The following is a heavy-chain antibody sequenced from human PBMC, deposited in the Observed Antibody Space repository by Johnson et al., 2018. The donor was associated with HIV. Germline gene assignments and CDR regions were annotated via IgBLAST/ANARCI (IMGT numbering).Heavy chain of an antibody. V-gene: IGHV3-7*04. CDR3: ARRFGAAFDI. D-gene: IGHD3-16*01. CDR1: GFAFGSYW. CDR2: INQYGSEE. J-gene: IGHJ3*02. Sequence: MQLVESGGGLVQPGGSLRLSCAASGFAFGSYWMHWVRQAPGKGLQWVANINQYGSEEYYVDSVKGRFTISRDNAKNSLYLQMNSLRAEDTAVYYCARRFGAAFDIWGQGTMVTVSS.